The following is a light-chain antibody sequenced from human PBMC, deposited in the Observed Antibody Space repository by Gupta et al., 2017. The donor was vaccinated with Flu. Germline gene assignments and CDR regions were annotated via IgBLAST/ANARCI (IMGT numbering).Light chain of an antibody. V-gene: IGLV3-21*03. CDR2: DDR. CDR3: QVGDPSSEHRV. CDR1: DIRTKV. Sequence: GKTGKITGGGNDIRTKVVHWDQQKPGRAPVLVVNDDRDRPAGVPDRFSGSNSGNTATLTITKVEAGDEADYYCQVGDPSSEHRVFGGGTKLTVL. J-gene: IGLJ3*02.